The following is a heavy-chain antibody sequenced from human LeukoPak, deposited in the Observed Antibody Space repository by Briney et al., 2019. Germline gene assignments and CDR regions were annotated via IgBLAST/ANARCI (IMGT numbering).Heavy chain of an antibody. J-gene: IGHJ4*02. CDR1: GFTFTSYS. Sequence: GGSLRLSCAASGFTFTSYSMNWVRQAPGKGLEWVALIWHDGSNKYYADSVKGRFTISRDNSKNTLYLQMNSLRAEDTAVYYCARVFDTHYFDCWGQGTLVTVSS. CDR2: IWHDGSNK. V-gene: IGHV3-33*08. CDR3: ARVFDTHYFDC. D-gene: IGHD2-15*01.